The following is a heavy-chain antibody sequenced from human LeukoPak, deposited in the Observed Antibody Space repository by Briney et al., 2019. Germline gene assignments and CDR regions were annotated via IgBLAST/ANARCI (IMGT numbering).Heavy chain of an antibody. J-gene: IGHJ4*02. D-gene: IGHD3-16*02. CDR1: GGTFSSYA. V-gene: IGHV1-69*04. CDR2: IIPVLGIE. CDR3: ARGSRKITFGGVIWDFFDY. Sequence: SVKVSCKASGGTFSSYAISWVRQAPGQGLEWVGRIIPVLGIENYAQKFQGRVTISADQSTSTAYMDLSSLRSEDTAVYYCARGSRKITFGGVIWDFFDYWGQGSLVTVSS.